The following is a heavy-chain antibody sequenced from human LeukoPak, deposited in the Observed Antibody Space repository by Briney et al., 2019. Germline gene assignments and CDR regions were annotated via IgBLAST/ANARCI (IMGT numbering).Heavy chain of an antibody. CDR2: IYTSGST. J-gene: IGHJ3*02. Sequence: SETLSLTCTVSGGSISSYYWSWIRQPAGKGLEWIGRIYTSGSTNYNPSLKSRVTMSVDTSKNQFSLKLSSLTATDTAVYYCARDSVVPAADDAFDIWGQGTMVTVSS. D-gene: IGHD2-2*01. CDR1: GGSISSYY. V-gene: IGHV4-4*07. CDR3: ARDSVVPAADDAFDI.